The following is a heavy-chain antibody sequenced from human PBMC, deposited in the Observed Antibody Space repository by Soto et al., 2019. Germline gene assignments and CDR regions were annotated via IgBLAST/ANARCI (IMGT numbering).Heavy chain of an antibody. V-gene: IGHV1-69*13. CDR3: ARDLNYGMDV. CDR2: IIPIFGTA. Sequence: PVKGSSQGSWGPFRSYAVRWGRQAPGQGLEWMGGIIPIFGTANYAQKFQGRVTITADESTSTAYMELSSLRSEDTAVYYCARDLNYGMDVWGQGTTVTVSS. J-gene: IGHJ6*02. CDR1: WGPFRSYA.